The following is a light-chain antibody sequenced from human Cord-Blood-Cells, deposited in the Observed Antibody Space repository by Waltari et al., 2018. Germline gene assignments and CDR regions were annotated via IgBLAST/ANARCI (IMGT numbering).Light chain of an antibody. Sequence: AIRMTQSPSSFSASTGDRVTITCRASQGISSYLAWYQQKPGKAPKLLIYAASTLQSGVPSRFSGSGSGTDFTLTISCLQSEDFATCYCQQYYSYPLTYGSGTKVEIK. CDR3: QQYYSYPLT. J-gene: IGKJ4*01. V-gene: IGKV1-8*01. CDR1: QGISSY. CDR2: AAS.